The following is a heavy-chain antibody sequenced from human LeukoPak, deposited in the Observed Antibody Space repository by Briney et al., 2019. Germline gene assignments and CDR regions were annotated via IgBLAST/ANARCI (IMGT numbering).Heavy chain of an antibody. CDR3: ARGFDGPNAFDI. J-gene: IGHJ3*02. V-gene: IGHV4-39*07. CDR2: ISQSGST. D-gene: IGHD5-24*01. CDR1: GGSISSSSYY. Sequence: SETLSLTCTVSGGSISSSSYYWGWIRQPPGKGLEWIGEISQSGSTNYNPSLKSRVNISLDTSENQFSLKLSSVTAADTAVYYCARGFDGPNAFDIWGQGTMVTVSS.